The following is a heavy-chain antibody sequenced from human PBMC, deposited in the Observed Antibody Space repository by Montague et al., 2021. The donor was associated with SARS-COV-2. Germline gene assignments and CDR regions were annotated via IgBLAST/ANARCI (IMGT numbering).Heavy chain of an antibody. CDR2: IYANGNF. D-gene: IGHD2/OR15-2a*01. V-gene: IGHV4-4*07. CDR1: GDSITPYGDSIGGYF. Sequence: SETLSLTCSVSGDSITPYGDSIGGYFWSWIRQPAGKGLEWIGRIYANGNFDYNPSLNSRVSMPMDTSKQEFSMRLISVTASDTAVYYCARDAYYFGPGRENHGACDPWGQGILVTVSS. CDR3: ARDAYYFGPGRENHGACDP. J-gene: IGHJ5*02.